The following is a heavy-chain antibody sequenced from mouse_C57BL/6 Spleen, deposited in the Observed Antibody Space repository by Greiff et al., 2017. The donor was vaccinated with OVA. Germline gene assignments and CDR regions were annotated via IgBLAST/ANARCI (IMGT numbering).Heavy chain of an antibody. Sequence: QVQLQQSGPGLVQPSQSLSITCTVSGFSLTSYGVHWVRQSPGKGLEWLGVIWSGGSTDYNAAFISRLSISKDNSKSQVFFKMNSLQADDTAIYCCARFKVCYYAMDDWGKGTSVTVSS. J-gene: IGHJ4*01. V-gene: IGHV2-2*01. CDR2: IWSGGST. CDR3: ARFKVCYYAMDD. D-gene: IGHD1-3*01. CDR1: GFSLTSYG.